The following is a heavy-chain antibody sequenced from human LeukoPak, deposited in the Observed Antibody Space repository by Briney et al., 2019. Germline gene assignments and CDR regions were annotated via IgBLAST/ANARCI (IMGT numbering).Heavy chain of an antibody. CDR3: ARGQVPAARGYNWFDP. J-gene: IGHJ5*02. CDR2: INARGST. D-gene: IGHD2-2*01. V-gene: IGHV4-34*10. Sequence: SETLSLTCAVYGWSFNDYYWNWIRQPPGKGLEWIGEINARGSTNYKQSLKSRVTISIDKSKKKFYLRINSMIAEDTALYYCARGQVPAARGYNWFDPWGQGTLVTVSS. CDR1: GWSFNDYY.